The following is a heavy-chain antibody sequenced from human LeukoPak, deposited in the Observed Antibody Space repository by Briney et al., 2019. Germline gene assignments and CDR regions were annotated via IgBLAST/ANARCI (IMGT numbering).Heavy chain of an antibody. CDR2: ISAYNGNT. V-gene: IGHV1-18*01. CDR1: GYTFTSYG. Sequence: GASVKVSCKASGYTFTSYGISWVRHAPGQGLESMGWISAYNGNTNYAQKLQGRVTMTTDTSTSTAYMELRSLRSDDTAVYYCARDRVLFGGVIVSDYWGQGTLVTVSS. CDR3: ARDRVLFGGVIVSDY. J-gene: IGHJ4*02. D-gene: IGHD3-16*02.